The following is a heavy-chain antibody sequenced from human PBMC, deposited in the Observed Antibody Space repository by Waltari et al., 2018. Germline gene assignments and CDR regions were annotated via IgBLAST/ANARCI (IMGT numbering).Heavy chain of an antibody. V-gene: IGHV4-31*03. J-gene: IGHJ5*02. D-gene: IGHD4-17*01. CDR1: AGSISSGGYY. CDR3: ARGGYGDYRNWLDP. Sequence: QVQLQESGPGLVKPSQTLSLTSTVSAGSISSGGYYWCWFRQHPGKGREWIGYIYHSGSTYYSPAPKSRLTKSVKRSKNHFSRKRGSGTAADTAVYYGARGGYGDYRNWLDPGGQGTLVTVSS. CDR2: IYHSGST.